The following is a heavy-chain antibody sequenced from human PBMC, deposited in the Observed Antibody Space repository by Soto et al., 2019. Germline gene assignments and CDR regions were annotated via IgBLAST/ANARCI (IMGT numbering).Heavy chain of an antibody. D-gene: IGHD4-17*01. CDR3: ARDFPPLRGALIYGDSTAYYYYGMDV. CDR1: GYTFTSYY. J-gene: IGHJ6*02. Sequence: ASVKVSCKASGYTFTSYYMHWVRQAPGQGLEWMGIINPSGGSTSYAQKFQGRVTMTRDTSTSTVYMELSSLRSDDTAVYYCARDFPPLRGALIYGDSTAYYYYGMDVWGQGTTVTVSS. CDR2: INPSGGST. V-gene: IGHV1-46*01.